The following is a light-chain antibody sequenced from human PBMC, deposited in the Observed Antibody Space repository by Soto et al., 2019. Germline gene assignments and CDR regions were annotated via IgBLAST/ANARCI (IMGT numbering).Light chain of an antibody. CDR3: CSYAASSSYV. Sequence: QSALTQPRSVSGSPGQSVTISCTGTSSVIGAYNYVSWYQQHPGKAPKLMIYTVTNRPSGVPDRFSGSKSDNTASLTISGLQADDVADYYCCSYAASSSYVFGPGTKVPV. J-gene: IGLJ1*01. V-gene: IGLV2-11*01. CDR2: TVT. CDR1: SSVIGAYNY.